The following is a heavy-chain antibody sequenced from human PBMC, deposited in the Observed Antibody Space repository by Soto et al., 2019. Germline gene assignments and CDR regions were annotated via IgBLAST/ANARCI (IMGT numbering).Heavy chain of an antibody. CDR3: AKLSSTHAVSGDNWFDP. D-gene: IGHD7-27*01. Sequence: GGSLRLSCAASGFTFGSYAMSWVRQPPGKGLEWVSGISGSGGSTNYADSVKGRFTISRDNSKSTVYLQMNSLRAEDTAVYYCAKLSSTHAVSGDNWFDPWGQGTLVTVSS. CDR1: GFTFGSYA. J-gene: IGHJ5*02. CDR2: ISGSGGST. V-gene: IGHV3-23*01.